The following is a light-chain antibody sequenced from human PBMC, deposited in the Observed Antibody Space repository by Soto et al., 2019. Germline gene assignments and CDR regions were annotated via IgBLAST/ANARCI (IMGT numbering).Light chain of an antibody. CDR1: SGDVGHYNY. Sequence: QSVLTQPASVSGSPGQPITISCTGSSGDVGHYNYVSWYQQHPGKAPKLMIYEVSNRPSGVSNRFSGSKSGNTASLIISGLQAEDEADYYCTSYTTSRIWVFGGGTQLTVL. J-gene: IGLJ7*01. CDR2: EVS. V-gene: IGLV2-14*01. CDR3: TSYTTSRIWV.